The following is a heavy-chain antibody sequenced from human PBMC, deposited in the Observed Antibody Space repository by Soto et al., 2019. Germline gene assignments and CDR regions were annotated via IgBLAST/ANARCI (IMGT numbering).Heavy chain of an antibody. D-gene: IGHD6-6*01. V-gene: IGHV3-64D*06. J-gene: IGHJ5*02. CDR2: ISNNGGST. Sequence: MHWVRQAPGKGLEYVAAISNNGGSTYSSDSVKGRITISRDNSKNTLYLQMTSLSVEDTAIYYWVKGGGAYSSPSFWFDLGGQGTLVTCSS. CDR3: VKGGGAYSSPSFWFDL.